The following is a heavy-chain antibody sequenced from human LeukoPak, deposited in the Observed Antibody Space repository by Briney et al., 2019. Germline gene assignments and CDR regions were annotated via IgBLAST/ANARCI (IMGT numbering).Heavy chain of an antibody. D-gene: IGHD2-21*01. J-gene: IGHJ6*02. CDR1: GYTFTSYY. CDR2: INPSGGST. CDR3: ARYCGGDCYGMDV. Sequence: GASVKVSCKASGYTFTSYYMHWVRQAPGQGLEWTGIINPSGGSTSYAQKFQGRVTMTRDTSTSTVYMELSSLRSEDTAVYYCARYCGGDCYGMDVWGQGTTVTVSS. V-gene: IGHV1-46*01.